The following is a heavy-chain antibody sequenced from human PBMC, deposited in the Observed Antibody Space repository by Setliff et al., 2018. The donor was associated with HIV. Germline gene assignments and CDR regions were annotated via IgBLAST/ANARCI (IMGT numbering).Heavy chain of an antibody. V-gene: IGHV1-69*05. Sequence: SVKVSCKVSGGSFSSYAITWVRQAPGQGLEWLGGITPIFGTVTYAQRFQDRVTITTDESTSAAYMEPSSLRSEDTAVYYCASPPRGYSFHYGLDVWGQGTTVTVSS. J-gene: IGHJ6*02. CDR3: ASPPRGYSFHYGLDV. D-gene: IGHD6-25*01. CDR1: GGSFSSYA. CDR2: ITPIFGTV.